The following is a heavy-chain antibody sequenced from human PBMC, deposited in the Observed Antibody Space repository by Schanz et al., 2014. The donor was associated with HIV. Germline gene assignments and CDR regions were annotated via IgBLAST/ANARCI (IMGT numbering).Heavy chain of an antibody. V-gene: IGHV3-23*01. CDR2: ISRTGGST. D-gene: IGHD1-26*01. Sequence: EVRLLESGGGLVQPGGSLRLSCAAFGFTFSSDAMSWVRQAPGKGLEWVSSISRTGGSTYYADSVKGRFTISRDNSKNTLYLQMNSLRAEDTAVYYCARDSGSYQYFQYWGQGTLVTVSS. J-gene: IGHJ1*01. CDR1: GFTFSSDA. CDR3: ARDSGSYQYFQY.